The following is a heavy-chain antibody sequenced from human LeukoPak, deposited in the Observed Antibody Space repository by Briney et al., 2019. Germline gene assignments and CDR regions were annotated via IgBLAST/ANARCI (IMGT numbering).Heavy chain of an antibody. CDR3: ARHPDWYNWNDLPDY. D-gene: IGHD1-1*01. J-gene: IGHJ4*02. V-gene: IGHV4-34*01. CDR1: GGSFSGYY. Sequence: SETLSLTCAVYGGSFSGYYWSWIRQPPGKGLEWIGEINHSGSTNYNPSLKSRVTISVDTSKNQFSLKLSSVTAADTAVYYCARHPDWYNWNDLPDYWGQGTLVTVSS. CDR2: INHSGST.